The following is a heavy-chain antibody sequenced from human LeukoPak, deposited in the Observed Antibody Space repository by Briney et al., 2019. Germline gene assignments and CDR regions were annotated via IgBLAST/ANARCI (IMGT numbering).Heavy chain of an antibody. V-gene: IGHV3-23*01. CDR3: ATGSYGDYYGLVEYYFHN. CDR2: ISGSSAGT. D-gene: IGHD4-17*01. Sequence: GGSLRLSCAASGFTFSNYAMSWVRQTPGKGLEWVSAISGSSAGTYYADSVKGRFTISRDNSKNTLYLQMNSLRAEDAAVYYCATGSYGDYYGLVEYYFHNWGQGSLVTVSS. CDR1: GFTFSNYA. J-gene: IGHJ4*02.